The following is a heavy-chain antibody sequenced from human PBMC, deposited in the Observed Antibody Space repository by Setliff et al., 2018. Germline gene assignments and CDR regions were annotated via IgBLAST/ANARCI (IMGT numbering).Heavy chain of an antibody. J-gene: IGHJ6*03. CDR2: INTSGST. V-gene: IGHV4-61*09. D-gene: IGHD6-19*01. Sequence: SETLSLTCSVSGGSISSGSDYWTWIRQPAGKGLEWIGHINTSGSTNYNPSLKSRVTISVDTSKNQFSLKLSSVTAADTAVYYCARAISGWYSAFYYYMDVWGKGTTVTVSS. CDR1: GGSISSGSDY. CDR3: ARAISGWYSAFYYYMDV.